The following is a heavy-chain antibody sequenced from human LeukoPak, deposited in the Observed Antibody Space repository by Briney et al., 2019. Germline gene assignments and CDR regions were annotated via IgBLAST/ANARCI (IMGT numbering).Heavy chain of an antibody. J-gene: IGHJ4*02. V-gene: IGHV1-24*01. CDR3: ATVPLSGYDSRFDY. D-gene: IGHD5-12*01. CDR1: GYTPTELS. Sequence: ASVKVSCKVSGYTPTELSMHWVRQAPGKGLEWMGGFDPEDGETIYAQKFQGRVTMTEDTSTDTAYMELSSLRSEDTAVYYCATVPLSGYDSRFDYWGQGTLVTVSS. CDR2: FDPEDGET.